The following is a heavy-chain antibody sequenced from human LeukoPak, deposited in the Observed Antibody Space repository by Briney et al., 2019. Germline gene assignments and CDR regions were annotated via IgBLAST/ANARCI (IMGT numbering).Heavy chain of an antibody. D-gene: IGHD3-22*01. CDR1: GGSISSASYF. V-gene: IGHV4-39*01. CDR3: GKAGVRYSHSSRLYAFDF. J-gene: IGHJ3*01. Sequence: SETLSLTCTVSGGSISSASYFWGWIRQPPGKGLEWIGTLYYGGSTYYNASLKSRLTMSGDTSRNQFSLRLYSVNAADAAVYYCGKAGVRYSHSSRLYAFDFWGRGTTVTVSS. CDR2: LYYGGST.